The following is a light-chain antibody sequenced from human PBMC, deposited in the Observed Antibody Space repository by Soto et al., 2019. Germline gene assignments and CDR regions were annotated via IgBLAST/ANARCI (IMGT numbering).Light chain of an antibody. V-gene: IGLV1-51*01. CDR3: KSYAGSNTDV. CDR2: DND. CDR1: SSNIGNDY. J-gene: IGLJ1*01. Sequence: QSVLTQPPSVSAAPGQRVTISCSGSSSNIGNDYVAWYQQLPGTAPKLLISDNDKRHSGIPDRFSGSKSGNTASLTVSGLQAADEADYFCKSYAGSNTDVFGSGTKLTVL.